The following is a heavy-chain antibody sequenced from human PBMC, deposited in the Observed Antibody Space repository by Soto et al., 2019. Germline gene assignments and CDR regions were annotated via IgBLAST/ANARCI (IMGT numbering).Heavy chain of an antibody. CDR2: ISGSGGST. CDR1: GFTFSSYA. D-gene: IGHD6-13*01. CDR3: AKDGLGQYSSSPNWFDP. Sequence: PGGSLRLSCAASGFTFSSYAMSWVRQAPGKGLEWVSAISGSGGSTYYADSVKGRFTISRDNSKNTLYLQMNSLRAEDTAVYYCAKDGLGQYSSSPNWFDPCGQGTLVTVSS. J-gene: IGHJ5*02. V-gene: IGHV3-23*01.